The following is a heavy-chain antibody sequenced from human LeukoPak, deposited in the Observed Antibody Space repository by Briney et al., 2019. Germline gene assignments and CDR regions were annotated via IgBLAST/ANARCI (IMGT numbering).Heavy chain of an antibody. J-gene: IGHJ3*01. V-gene: IGHV4-34*01. Sequence: SETLSLTCAVYGGSFSGYFWSWVRQPPGKGLEWIAEIDLTGTTNYNPSLKSRGTISVDTSKNQISLKLSSVTAADTAVYYCARKWFRRAFDVWGRGTLVTVSS. D-gene: IGHD3-22*01. CDR2: IDLTGTT. CDR3: ARKWFRRAFDV. CDR1: GGSFSGYF.